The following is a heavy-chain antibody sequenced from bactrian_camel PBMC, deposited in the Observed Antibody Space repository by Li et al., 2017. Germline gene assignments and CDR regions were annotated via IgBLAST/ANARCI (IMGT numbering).Heavy chain of an antibody. CDR2: LGSGGIT. D-gene: IGHD6*01. CDR3: ASSDGGRWYTSPPPYNY. V-gene: IGHV3S53*01. CDR1: GYSVGSGC. Sequence: QVQLVESGGGSVQAGGSLRLSCAASGYSVGSGCMAWFRQAPGKEREGVAFLGSGGITTYTGSVKGRFTVSKDNAKNTVYLQMNNLKSEDTALYYCASSDGGRWYTSPPPYNYWGQGTQVTVS. J-gene: IGHJ4*01.